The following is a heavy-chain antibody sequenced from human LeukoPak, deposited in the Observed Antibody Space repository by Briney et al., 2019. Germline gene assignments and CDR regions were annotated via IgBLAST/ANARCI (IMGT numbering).Heavy chain of an antibody. CDR3: ARASSAFDI. V-gene: IGHV4-30-4*01. CDR2: IYYSGST. J-gene: IGHJ3*02. Sequence: SETLSLTCAVYGGSFSGYYWSWIRQPPGKGLEWIGYIYYSGSTYYNPSLKSRVTISVDTSKNQFSLKLSSVTAADTAVYYCARASSAFDIWGQGTMVTVSS. CDR1: GGSFSGYY.